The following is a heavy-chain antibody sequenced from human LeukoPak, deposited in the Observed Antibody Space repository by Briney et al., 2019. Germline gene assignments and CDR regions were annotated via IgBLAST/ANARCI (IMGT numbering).Heavy chain of an antibody. Sequence: ASVKVSCKASGYTFTSYYMHWVRRAPGQGLEWMGIINPSGGGTTLAQKFQGRVTVTRDTSTDTVYMELSRLTSEDTAVYYCARDGDRQSQQWLASPSVHWGQGALVTVSS. CDR1: GYTFTSYY. CDR3: ARDGDRQSQQWLASPSVH. J-gene: IGHJ4*02. D-gene: IGHD6-19*01. V-gene: IGHV1-46*01. CDR2: INPSGGGT.